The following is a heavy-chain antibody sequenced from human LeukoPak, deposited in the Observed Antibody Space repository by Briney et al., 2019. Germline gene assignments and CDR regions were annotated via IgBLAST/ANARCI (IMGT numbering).Heavy chain of an antibody. CDR1: GFTFSSYA. J-gene: IGHJ6*02. D-gene: IGHD3-22*01. CDR2: ISYDGSNK. Sequence: GGSLRLSCAASGFTFSSYAMHWVRQAPGKGLEWVADISYDGSNKYYADSVKGRFTISRDNSKNTLYLQMNSLRAEDTAVYYCARDSEVVTYYYYYGMDVWGQGTTVTVSS. V-gene: IGHV3-30-3*01. CDR3: ARDSEVVTYYYYYGMDV.